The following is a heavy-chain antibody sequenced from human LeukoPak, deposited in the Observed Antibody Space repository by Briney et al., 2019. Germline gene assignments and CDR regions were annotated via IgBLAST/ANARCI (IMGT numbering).Heavy chain of an antibody. D-gene: IGHD4-17*01. V-gene: IGHV3-15*01. CDR3: TTGTLTSDY. CDR1: GFNFNNAW. Sequence: GGSLRLSCAASGFNFNNAWMNWIRQAPGKGLEWVGRIKSKSDGGTTDNAAPVKGRFTISKDDSKNTLYLQMNSLKTEDTGIYYCTTGTLTSDYWGQGTLVTVSS. J-gene: IGHJ4*02. CDR2: IKSKSDGGTT.